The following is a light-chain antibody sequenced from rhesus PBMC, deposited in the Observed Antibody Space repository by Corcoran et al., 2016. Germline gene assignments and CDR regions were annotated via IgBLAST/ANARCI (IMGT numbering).Light chain of an antibody. Sequence: DIQMTQSPSSLSASVGDKVTITCRANQGISSWLAWYQQKPGKAPTLLIYKSSSLQSGVPSRFSGSGSGTDFTLTISSLQPEDFATYYFLQYSSSPWPFVQGTKVEIK. CDR3: LQYSSSPWP. J-gene: IGKJ1*01. CDR2: KSS. V-gene: IGKV1-22*01. CDR1: QGISSW.